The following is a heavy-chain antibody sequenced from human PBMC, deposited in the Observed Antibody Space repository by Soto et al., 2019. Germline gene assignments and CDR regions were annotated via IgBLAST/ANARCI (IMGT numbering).Heavy chain of an antibody. Sequence: GGSLRLSCAASGFTLGSYSMNWVRQAPGKGLEWVSSISSSSSYIYYADSVKGRFTTSRDNAKNSLYLQMNSLRAEDTAVYYCARDILNYYDSSGYYAYYYYGMDVWGQGPTVTVSS. CDR3: ARDILNYYDSSGYYAYYYYGMDV. D-gene: IGHD3-22*01. CDR1: GFTLGSYS. J-gene: IGHJ6*02. V-gene: IGHV3-21*01. CDR2: ISSSSSYI.